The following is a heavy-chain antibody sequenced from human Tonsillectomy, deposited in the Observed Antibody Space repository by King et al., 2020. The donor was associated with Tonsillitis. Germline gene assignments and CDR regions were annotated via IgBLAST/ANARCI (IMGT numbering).Heavy chain of an antibody. CDR2: ISYDGSNK. CDR1: GFTFSSYG. Sequence: QVQLVESGGGVVQPGRSLRLSCAASGFTFSSYGMHWVRQAPGKGLEWVAVISYDGSNKFYADSVEGRFTISRDNSKKTLYLQMNSLRAEDTAVYYCARESESYYYAMDVWGQGTTVTVSS. CDR3: ARESESYYYAMDV. V-gene: IGHV3-33*05. J-gene: IGHJ6*02.